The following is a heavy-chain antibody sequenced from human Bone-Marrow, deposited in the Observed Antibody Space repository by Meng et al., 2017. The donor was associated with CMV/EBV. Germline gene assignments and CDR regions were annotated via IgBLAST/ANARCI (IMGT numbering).Heavy chain of an antibody. CDR3: ARDKRVVAFTSYYYGMDV. D-gene: IGHD2-15*01. CDR1: GFTFSSYS. CDR2: ISSSSSYI. Sequence: GGSLRLSCAASGFTFSSYSMNWVRQAPGKGLEWVSSISSSSSYICYADSVKGRFTISRDNAKNSLYLQMNSLRAEDTAVYYCARDKRVVAFTSYYYGMDVWGQGTTVTVSS. V-gene: IGHV3-21*01. J-gene: IGHJ6*02.